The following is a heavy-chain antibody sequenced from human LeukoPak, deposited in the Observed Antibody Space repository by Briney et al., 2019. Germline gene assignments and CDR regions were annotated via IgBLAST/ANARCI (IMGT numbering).Heavy chain of an antibody. CDR2: IYYSGST. J-gene: IGHJ6*02. V-gene: IGHV4-59*01. CDR1: GVSISSYY. Sequence: SETLSLTCTVSGVSISSYYWSWIRQPPGKGLEWIGYIYYSGSTNYNPSLKSRVTISVDTSKNQCSLKLSSVTAADTAVYYCARYRGDYYYYGMDVWGQGTTVTVSS. CDR3: ARYRGDYYYYGMDV. D-gene: IGHD1-14*01.